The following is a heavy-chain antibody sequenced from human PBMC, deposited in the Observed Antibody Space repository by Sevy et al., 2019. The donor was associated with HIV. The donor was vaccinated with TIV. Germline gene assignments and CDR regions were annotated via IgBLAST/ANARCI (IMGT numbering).Heavy chain of an antibody. J-gene: IGHJ3*02. Sequence: GGSLRLSCAASGFTFSSYAMHWVRQAPGKGLEWVAVISYYGSNKYYADSVKGRFTISRDNSKNTLYLQMNSLRAEDTAVYYCARARGYSYGGDAFDIWGQGTMVTVSS. V-gene: IGHV3-30-3*01. CDR2: ISYYGSNK. CDR1: GFTFSSYA. D-gene: IGHD5-18*01. CDR3: ARARGYSYGGDAFDI.